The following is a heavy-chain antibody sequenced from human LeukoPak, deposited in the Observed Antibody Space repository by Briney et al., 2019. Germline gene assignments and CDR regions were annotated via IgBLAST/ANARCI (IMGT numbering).Heavy chain of an antibody. CDR3: ASASYYGSGTYYYYYYMDV. V-gene: IGHV4-39*01. Sequence: SETLSLTCSVSGGSISSSSYYWGGIRQPPGKGLEWIGSIYYSGSTYYNPSLESRLTISVDTSKNQFSLKLSSVTAADTAVYYCASASYYGSGTYYYYYYMDVWGNGTTVTVSS. D-gene: IGHD3-10*01. CDR1: GGSISSSSYY. J-gene: IGHJ6*03. CDR2: IYYSGST.